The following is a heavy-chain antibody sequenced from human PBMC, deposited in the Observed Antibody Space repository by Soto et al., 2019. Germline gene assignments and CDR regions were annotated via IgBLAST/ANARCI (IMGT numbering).Heavy chain of an antibody. CDR2: ILYDGNNK. D-gene: IGHD2-15*01. CDR1: GFTFSTYG. Sequence: SLRLSCAASGFTFSTYGMHWVRQAPGKGLEWVALILYDGNNKYYPDSVKGRFTISRDNSKNTLYLQMDGLRTEDTAIYYCAKEGYSSSLDYWGQGTLVTVSS. CDR3: AKEGYSSSLDY. J-gene: IGHJ4*02. V-gene: IGHV3-30*18.